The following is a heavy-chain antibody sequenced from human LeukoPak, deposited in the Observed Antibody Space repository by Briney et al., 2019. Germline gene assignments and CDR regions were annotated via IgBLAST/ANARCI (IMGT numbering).Heavy chain of an antibody. CDR1: GFTFTDYY. D-gene: IGHD6-13*01. Sequence: ASVKVSCKTSGFTFTDYYIQWVRQAPGQGLEWMGSIHPKRGGTKYAQKFQDRVTVTRDTSISVVYMELSRLTSDDTAVYYCAGDPPATGSTEFDFWGQGTLVTVSS. CDR3: AGDPPATGSTEFDF. CDR2: IHPKRGGT. J-gene: IGHJ4*02. V-gene: IGHV1-2*02.